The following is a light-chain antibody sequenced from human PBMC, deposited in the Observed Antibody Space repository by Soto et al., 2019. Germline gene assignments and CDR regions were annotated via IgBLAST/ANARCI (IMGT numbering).Light chain of an antibody. CDR3: MQGSHWPPIT. CDR1: QSLVHRDGNTY. Sequence: DVVVTQSPLSLPVTLGQAASISCRSSQSLVHRDGNTYLSWFRQRPGQSPRRLIYKVSNREAGVPDRFSGSWSGTDFALKISRGEADDVGRYYCMQGSHWPPITFGQGTRLEMK. V-gene: IGKV2-30*02. J-gene: IGKJ5*01. CDR2: KVS.